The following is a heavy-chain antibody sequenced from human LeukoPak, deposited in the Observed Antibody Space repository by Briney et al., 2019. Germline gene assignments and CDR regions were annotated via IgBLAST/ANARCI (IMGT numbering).Heavy chain of an antibody. CDR1: GLTFSGSG. Sequence: GGSLRLSCAASGLTFSGSGIHWVRQASGKGLEWLGRIGRQGDSDATRYAASLKGKFTISRVDSRNTAYLQMNSPKTEDTAVYYCAGDYNFLTGLNYWGQGTLVTVSS. CDR3: AGDYNFLTGLNY. CDR2: IGRQGDSDAT. D-gene: IGHD3-9*01. J-gene: IGHJ4*02. V-gene: IGHV3-73*01.